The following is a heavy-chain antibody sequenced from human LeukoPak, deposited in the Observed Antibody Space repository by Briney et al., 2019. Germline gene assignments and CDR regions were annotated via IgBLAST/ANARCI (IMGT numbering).Heavy chain of an antibody. D-gene: IGHD3-22*01. J-gene: IGHJ4*02. CDR2: IYPGDSDT. Sequence: GESLKISCKGSGYSFTSYWIGWGRQMPGKGLEWMGIIYPGDSDTRYSPSFQGQVTISADKSISTAYLQWSSLKASDTAMYYCARFDRYYGSSGYYYFDYWGQGTLVTVSS. CDR3: ARFDRYYGSSGYYYFDY. V-gene: IGHV5-51*01. CDR1: GYSFTSYW.